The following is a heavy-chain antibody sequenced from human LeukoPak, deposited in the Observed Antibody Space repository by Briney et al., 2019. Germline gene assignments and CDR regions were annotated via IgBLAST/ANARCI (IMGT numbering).Heavy chain of an antibody. J-gene: IGHJ5*02. V-gene: IGHV1-2*06. D-gene: IGHD6-13*01. Sequence: ASVKVSCKASGYTFTGYYMHWVRQAPGQGLEWMGRINPNSGGTNYAQKFQGRVTMTRDTSISTAYMELSRLRSDDTAVYYCARVKQQLVRWFDPWGQGTLVTVSS. CDR1: GYTFTGYY. CDR2: INPNSGGT. CDR3: ARVKQQLVRWFDP.